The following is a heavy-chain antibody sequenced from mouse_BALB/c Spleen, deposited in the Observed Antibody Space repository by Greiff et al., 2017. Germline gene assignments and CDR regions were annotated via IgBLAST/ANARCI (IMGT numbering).Heavy chain of an antibody. V-gene: IGHV3-2*02. Sequence: DVKLVESGPGLVKPSQSLSLTCTVTGYSITSDYAWNWIRQFPGNKLEWMGYISYSGSTSYNPSLKSRISITRDTSKNQFFLQLNSVTTEDTATYYCARFYDFFWFAYWGQGTLVTVSA. D-gene: IGHD2-4*01. CDR2: ISYSGST. CDR1: GYSITSDYA. J-gene: IGHJ3*01. CDR3: ARFYDFFWFAY.